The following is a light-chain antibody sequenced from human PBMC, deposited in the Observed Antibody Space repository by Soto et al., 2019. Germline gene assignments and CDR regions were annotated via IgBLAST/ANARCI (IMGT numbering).Light chain of an antibody. V-gene: IGKV3-15*01. CDR3: QQYTNWLT. CDR1: QSVSSS. Sequence: EIVMTQSPATLSVSPGERVTLSCRASQSVSSSLAWYQQKPGQSPGLLIYGASTRATGIPARFSGSGSGTDFTLTISSLQSEDFAVYYCQQYTNWLTFGGGTKVEIK. J-gene: IGKJ4*01. CDR2: GAS.